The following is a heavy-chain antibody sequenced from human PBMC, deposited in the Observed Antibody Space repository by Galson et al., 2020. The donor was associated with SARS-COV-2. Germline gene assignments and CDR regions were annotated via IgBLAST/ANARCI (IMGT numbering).Heavy chain of an antibody. D-gene: IGHD2-15*01. Sequence: SGPTLVKPTQTLRLTCTFSGFSLRTSGMRVSWIRQPPGKALEWLARIDWDDDIFYNTSLKTRLTIPKDTSKNQVFLTMTNVDPVDTATYYCARCPTSSVVQSHFDYWGQGTLVTVSS. CDR1: GFSLRTSGMR. CDR2: IDWDDDI. V-gene: IGHV2-70*04. J-gene: IGHJ4*02. CDR3: ARCPTSSVVQSHFDY.